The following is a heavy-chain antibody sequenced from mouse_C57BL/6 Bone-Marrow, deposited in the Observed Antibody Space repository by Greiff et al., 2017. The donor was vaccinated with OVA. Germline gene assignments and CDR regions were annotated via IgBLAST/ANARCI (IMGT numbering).Heavy chain of an antibody. CDR1: GYTFTSYW. CDR3: ARGDYSNPWFAY. Sequence: QVQLQQPGAELVKPGASVKMSCKASGYTFTSYWITWVKQRPGQGLEWIGDIYPGSGSTNYNEKFKSKATLTVDTSSSTAYMQLSSLTSEDSAVDYWARGDYSNPWFAYWGQGTLVTVSA. D-gene: IGHD2-5*01. CDR2: IYPGSGST. V-gene: IGHV1-55*01. J-gene: IGHJ3*01.